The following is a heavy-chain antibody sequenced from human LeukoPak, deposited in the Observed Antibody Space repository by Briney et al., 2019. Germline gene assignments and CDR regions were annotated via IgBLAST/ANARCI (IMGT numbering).Heavy chain of an antibody. J-gene: IGHJ6*01. V-gene: IGHV3-48*03. D-gene: IGHD2-8*01. CDR3: ARVRIGQSMLLRGMDG. Sequence: GGSLRLSCAASGFTFSSYEMNWVPQATGKGLECASYNSSRDSTIYYADPEKGRYAIYRDDAKNTLYLQMNSLSGEDTAVYYCARVRIGQSMLLRGMDGWGQGTTVTV. CDR2: NSSRDSTI. CDR1: GFTFSSYE.